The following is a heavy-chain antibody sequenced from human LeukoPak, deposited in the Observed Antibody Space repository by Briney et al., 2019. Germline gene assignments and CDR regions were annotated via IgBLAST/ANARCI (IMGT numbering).Heavy chain of an antibody. D-gene: IGHD3-9*01. CDR3: AKDIGGGDILTGFEGAFDI. J-gene: IGHJ3*02. V-gene: IGHV3-9*03. CDR1: GFTFSSYA. CDR2: ISWNSGGI. Sequence: PGGSLRLSCAASGFTFSSYAMHWVRQAPGKGLEWVSGISWNSGGIGYADSVKGRFTISRDNAKNSLYLQMNSLRAEDMALYYCAKDIGGGDILTGFEGAFDIWGQGTMVTVSS.